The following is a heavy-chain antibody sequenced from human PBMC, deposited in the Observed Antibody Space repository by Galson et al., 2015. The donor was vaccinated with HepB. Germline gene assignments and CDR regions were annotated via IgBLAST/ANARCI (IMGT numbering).Heavy chain of an antibody. D-gene: IGHD3-10*01. CDR1: GFTLSSYS. CDR2: ISSSTSYI. Sequence: SLRLSCAASGFTLSSYSMNWVRQAPGKGLEWVSSISSSTSYIYYADSVKGRFTISRDNAKNSLYLQMNSLRAEDTAVYYCARRAAYYYGSGSWYYFDYWGQGTLVTVSS. V-gene: IGHV3-21*01. J-gene: IGHJ4*02. CDR3: ARRAAYYYGSGSWYYFDY.